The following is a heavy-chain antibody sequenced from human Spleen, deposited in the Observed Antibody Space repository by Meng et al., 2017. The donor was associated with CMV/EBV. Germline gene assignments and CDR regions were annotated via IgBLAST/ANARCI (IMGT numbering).Heavy chain of an antibody. V-gene: IGHV3-53*01. CDR1: GFTVSSTY. CDR3: ARWYDTSSGFDY. D-gene: IGHD6-6*01. Sequence: GESLKISCAASGFTVSSTYMSWVRQAPGKGLEWVSVIYSGCSTYYAASVKGRFTISRDSSKNTLYLQMNSLRTEDTAVYYCARWYDTSSGFDYWGQGTLVTVSS. CDR2: IYSGCST. J-gene: IGHJ4*02.